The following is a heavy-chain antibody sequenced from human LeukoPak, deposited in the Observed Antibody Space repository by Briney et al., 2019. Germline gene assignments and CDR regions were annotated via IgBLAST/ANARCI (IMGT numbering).Heavy chain of an antibody. D-gene: IGHD3-9*01. CDR1: GFTFSSYA. Sequence: GGSLRLSCAASGFTFSSYAMSWVRQAPGKGLEWVSAISGSGGSTYYADSVKGRFTISRDNSKNTLYLQMNSLRAEDTAVYYCARELVLRYFPRPVGAFDIWGQGTMVTVSS. J-gene: IGHJ3*02. CDR2: ISGSGGST. V-gene: IGHV3-23*01. CDR3: ARELVLRYFPRPVGAFDI.